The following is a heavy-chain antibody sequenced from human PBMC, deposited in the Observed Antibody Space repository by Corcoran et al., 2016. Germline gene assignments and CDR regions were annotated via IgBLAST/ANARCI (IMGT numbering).Heavy chain of an antibody. V-gene: IGHV3-13*01. J-gene: IGHJ4*02. D-gene: IGHD1-26*01. CDR2: IGTADDT. Sequence: EVQLVESGGGLVQPGGSLRLSCAASGFTFSSYDMHWVRQATGKGLEWVSAIGTADDTYYSGSVKGRFTISRENAKNSLYLQLNSLRAGDTAVYYWARAVSWSDYSDWGQGTLVTVSS. CDR3: ARAVSWSDYSD. CDR1: GFTFSSYD.